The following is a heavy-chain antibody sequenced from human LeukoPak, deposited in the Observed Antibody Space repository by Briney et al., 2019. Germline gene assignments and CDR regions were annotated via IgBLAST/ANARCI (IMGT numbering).Heavy chain of an antibody. Sequence: ETLSLTCAVYGGSFSGYYWSWVRQPPGKGLEWVGGIYYSGSTYYNPSLKSRVTISVDTSKNQFSLKLSSVTAADTAVYYCARDWYSSSCLDYWGQGTLVTVSS. CDR1: GGSFSGYY. CDR2: IYYSGST. J-gene: IGHJ4*02. D-gene: IGHD6-13*01. V-gene: IGHV4-34*01. CDR3: ARDWYSSSCLDY.